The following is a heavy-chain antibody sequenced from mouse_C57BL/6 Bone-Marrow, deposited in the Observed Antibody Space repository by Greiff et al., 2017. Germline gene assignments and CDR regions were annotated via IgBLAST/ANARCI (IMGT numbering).Heavy chain of an antibody. Sequence: EVMLVESGGGLVQPGGSLSLSCAASGFTFTDYYMSWVRQPPGKALEWLGFIRNKANGYTTEYNASVKGRFTISRDKSQSILYLQMNAQRAEDSATYDCASLHWDDYAMDYWGQGTSVTVSS. J-gene: IGHJ4*01. D-gene: IGHD4-1*01. CDR2: IRNKANGYTT. CDR1: GFTFTDYY. V-gene: IGHV7-3*01. CDR3: ASLHWDDYAMDY.